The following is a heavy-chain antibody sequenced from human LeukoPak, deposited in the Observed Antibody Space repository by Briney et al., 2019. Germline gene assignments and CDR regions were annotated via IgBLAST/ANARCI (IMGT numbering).Heavy chain of an antibody. Sequence: GSLRLSCVASGFTFSSYTMHWIRQAPGKGLEWVSSISGSNSYIFYADSVKGRFTVSRDNAKDSLYLQMNSLRAEDTAVYFCARGGGLDVWGQGATVTVSS. CDR1: GFTFSSYT. CDR2: ISGSNSYI. CDR3: ARGGGLDV. J-gene: IGHJ6*02. D-gene: IGHD3-16*01. V-gene: IGHV3-21*01.